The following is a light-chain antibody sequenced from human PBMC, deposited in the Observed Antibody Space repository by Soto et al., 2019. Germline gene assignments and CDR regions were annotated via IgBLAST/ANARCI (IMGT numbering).Light chain of an antibody. V-gene: IGKV1-39*01. CDR3: QQCDRAPRT. J-gene: IGKJ2*01. CDR1: QTVSSW. CDR2: STS. Sequence: DIQMTQSPPTLSASVGDSVTITCRASQTVSSWFLWYQQKPGDATQLLIHSTSTLHTGVPSRFSSSGSGTDITLIISGLQPEDFATYYCQQCDRAPRTFGQGTKVAIK.